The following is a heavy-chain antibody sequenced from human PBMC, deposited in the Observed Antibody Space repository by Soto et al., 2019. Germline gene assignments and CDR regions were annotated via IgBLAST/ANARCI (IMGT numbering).Heavy chain of an antibody. D-gene: IGHD1-1*01. CDR2: ISSSSTTI. Sequence: GGSLRLSCVVTGFTFSSYSMNWVRQAPGKGLEWVSHISSSSTTIYYADSVKGRFTISRDNAKNSLYLQMNSLRDEDTAVYYCARGPDASANCADYWGQGTLVTVSS. CDR1: GFTFSSYS. V-gene: IGHV3-48*02. J-gene: IGHJ4*02. CDR3: ARGPDASANCADY.